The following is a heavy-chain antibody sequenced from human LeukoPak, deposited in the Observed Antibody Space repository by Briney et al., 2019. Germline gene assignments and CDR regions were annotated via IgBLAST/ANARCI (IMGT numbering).Heavy chain of an antibody. J-gene: IGHJ3*02. V-gene: IGHV4-30-4*01. CDR1: GGSISSGDYY. D-gene: IGHD3-10*01. CDR2: IYYSGST. Sequence: SETLSLTCTVSGGSISSGDYYWSWIRQPPGKGLEWIGYIYYSGSTYYNPSLKSRVTISVDTSKNQFSLKLSSVTAADTAVYYCARSLLSDGSGSFIWGQGTMVTVSS. CDR3: ARSLLSDGSGSFI.